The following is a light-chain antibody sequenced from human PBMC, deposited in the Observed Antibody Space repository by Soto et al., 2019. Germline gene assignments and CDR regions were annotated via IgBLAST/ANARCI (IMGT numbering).Light chain of an antibody. CDR3: AAWDDTLDAQV. Sequence: QPVLTQSPSASGTPGQRVTISCSGSRSNIGRNFAYWYQHVPGTAPRLLIQRNNERPSGVPDRFSGSKSGTSVSLAISGLRSDDEATYYCAAWDDTLDAQVFGGGTQLTVL. V-gene: IGLV1-47*01. CDR1: RSNIGRNF. CDR2: RNN. J-gene: IGLJ3*02.